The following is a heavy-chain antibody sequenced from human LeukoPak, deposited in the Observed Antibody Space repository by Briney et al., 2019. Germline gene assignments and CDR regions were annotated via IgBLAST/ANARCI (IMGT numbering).Heavy chain of an antibody. D-gene: IGHD3-22*01. J-gene: IGHJ4*02. CDR2: ISSTGAYI. CDR3: VRDDDRPDNGLDY. CDR1: GFIFSSDS. V-gene: IGHV3-21*01. Sequence: GGSLRLSCATSGFIFSSDSMIWVRQAPGKGLEWVSSISSTGAYIYYADSLKGRFTISRDNAKNTLYLQMNSLRAEDTAVYYCVRDDDRPDNGLDYWGQGTLVTVSS.